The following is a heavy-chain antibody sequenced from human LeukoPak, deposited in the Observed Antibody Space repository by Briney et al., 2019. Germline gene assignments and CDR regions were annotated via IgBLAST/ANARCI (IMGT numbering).Heavy chain of an antibody. V-gene: IGHV3-30*02. CDR2: IRYDGSNK. CDR3: AKDHSYSSSPNWFDP. CDR1: GFTFSSYG. Sequence: GGSLRLSCAASGFTFSSYGMHWVRQAPGKGLEWVAFIRYDGSNKYYADSVKGRFTISRDNSKNTLYLQMNSLRVEDTAVYYCAKDHSYSSSPNWFDPWGQGTLVTVSS. J-gene: IGHJ5*02. D-gene: IGHD6-6*01.